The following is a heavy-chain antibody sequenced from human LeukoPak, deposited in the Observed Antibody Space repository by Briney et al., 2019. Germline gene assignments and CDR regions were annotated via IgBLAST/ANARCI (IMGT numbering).Heavy chain of an antibody. V-gene: IGHV4-59*01. D-gene: IGHD1-1*01. J-gene: IGHJ4*02. CDR1: GGSISSYY. CDR3: ARYFSGRTLDY. CDR2: IYYSGTT. Sequence: PSETLSLTCTVSGGSISSYYWIWIRQPPGKGLEWIGYIYYSGTTNYNPSLKSRVTISVDTSKNQFSLKLSSVTAADTAVYYCARYFSGRTLDYWGQGTLVTVSS.